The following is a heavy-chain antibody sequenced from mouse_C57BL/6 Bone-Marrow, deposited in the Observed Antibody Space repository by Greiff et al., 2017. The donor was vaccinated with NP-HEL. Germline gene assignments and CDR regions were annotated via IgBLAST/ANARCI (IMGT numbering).Heavy chain of an antibody. V-gene: IGHV1-55*01. CDR3: ARNSYGSSYEFAY. CDR2: IYPGSGST. Sequence: QVQLKQPGAELVKPGASVKMSCKASGYTFTSYWITWVKQRPGQGLEWIGDIYPGSGSTNYNEKIKSKATLTVDTSSSTSYMQLSRLTSEDSAVYYSARNSYGSSYEFAYWGKGALVTVAA. D-gene: IGHD1-1*01. CDR1: GYTFTSYW. J-gene: IGHJ3*01.